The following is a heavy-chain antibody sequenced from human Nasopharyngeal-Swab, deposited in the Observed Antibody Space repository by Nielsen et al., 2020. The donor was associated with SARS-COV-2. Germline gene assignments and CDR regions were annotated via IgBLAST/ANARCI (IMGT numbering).Heavy chain of an antibody. CDR3: VRDHQTVLTTSTDDF. CDR1: SDSFTIYG. D-gene: IGHD4/OR15-4a*01. Sequence: GSPPVCCTASSDSFTIYGINWVRQAPGQGLEWMGWISADNGETNYGQRFQDRVSMTTDTSTTTAYLELRSLRFDDTAVYYCVRDHQTVLTTSTDDFWGQGTLVTVSS. J-gene: IGHJ4*02. V-gene: IGHV1-18*01. CDR2: ISADNGET.